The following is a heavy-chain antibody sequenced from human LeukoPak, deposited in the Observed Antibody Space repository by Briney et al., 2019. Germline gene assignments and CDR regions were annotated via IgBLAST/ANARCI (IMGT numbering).Heavy chain of an antibody. CDR2: IYRGDSDT. CDR1: GYSFTSYW. D-gene: IGHD1-26*01. CDR3: ARIGSGSYARDAFDI. V-gene: IGHV5-51*01. J-gene: IGHJ3*02. Sequence: KVGESLKISCKASGYSFTSYWIGWVRQMPGKGLEWMGIIYRGDSDTRYSPSFQGQVTISADKSISTAYLQWSSLKASDTAMYYCARIGSGSYARDAFDIWGQGTMVTVSS.